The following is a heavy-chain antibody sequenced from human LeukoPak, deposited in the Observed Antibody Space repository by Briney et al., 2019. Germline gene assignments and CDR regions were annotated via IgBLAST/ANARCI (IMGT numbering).Heavy chain of an antibody. CDR2: INPRGGST. J-gene: IGHJ5*02. D-gene: IGHD5-24*01. CDR3: ARDNSVRDEAWWFSP. CDR1: GYTFTSYY. V-gene: IGHV1-46*01. Sequence: ASVKVSCKASGYTFTSYYMHWVRQAPGQGLEWMGTINPRGGSTSYALKFQGRVTMTRDMSTSTVYMELSSLRSEDTAVYYCARDNSVRDEAWWFSPWGQGTLVTVSS.